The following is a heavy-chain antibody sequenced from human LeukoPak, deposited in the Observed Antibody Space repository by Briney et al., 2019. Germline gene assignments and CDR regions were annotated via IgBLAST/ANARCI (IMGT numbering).Heavy chain of an antibody. J-gene: IGHJ5*02. CDR2: IYSGGST. CDR3: ARESITIRGGFDP. V-gene: IGHV3-66*01. D-gene: IGHD3-3*01. CDR1: GFTVSSNY. Sequence: GGSPRLFCGASGFTVSSNYMSWVRQAPGKGLEWVSVIYSGGSTYYADSVRGRFTISRDNSKNTLYLQMNSLRAEDTAVYYCARESITIRGGFDPWGQGTLVTVSS.